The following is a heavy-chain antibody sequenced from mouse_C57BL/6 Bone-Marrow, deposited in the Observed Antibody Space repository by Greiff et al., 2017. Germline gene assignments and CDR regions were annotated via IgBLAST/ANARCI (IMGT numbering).Heavy chain of an antibody. J-gene: IGHJ4*01. CDR3: ASHYGNYGGAMRYYAMDY. CDR1: GFSLTSYG. Sequence: QVQLKESGPGLVAPSQSLSITCTVSGFSLTSYGVSWVRQPPGKGLEWLGVLWGDGSTNYHSALISRMSISKDNSKRQVLLKLNSLQTEYTDTYYCASHYGNYGGAMRYYAMDYWGQGTSVTVSS. CDR2: LWGDGST. D-gene: IGHD2-1*01. V-gene: IGHV2-3*01.